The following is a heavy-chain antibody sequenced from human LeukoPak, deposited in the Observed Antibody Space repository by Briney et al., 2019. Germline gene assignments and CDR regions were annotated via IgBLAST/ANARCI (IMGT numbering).Heavy chain of an antibody. V-gene: IGHV4-31*03. CDR2: IYYSGST. CDR3: ARESDGGKDYFDY. CDR1: GGSISSGGYY. D-gene: IGHD4-23*01. Sequence: PSETLSLTCTVSGGSISSGGYYWSWIRLHPGKGLEWIGYIYYSGSTYYNPSLKSRVTILIDTSKNQFSLKLSSVTAADTAVYYCARESDGGKDYFDYWGQGTLVTVSS. J-gene: IGHJ4*02.